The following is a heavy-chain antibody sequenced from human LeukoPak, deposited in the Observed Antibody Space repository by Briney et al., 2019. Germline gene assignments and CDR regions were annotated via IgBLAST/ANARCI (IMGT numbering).Heavy chain of an antibody. CDR3: ARVTSPARRGRTLVAAAATPFDF. D-gene: IGHD6-13*01. Sequence: ASVKVSCKASGYTFTSYGISWVRQAPGQGLEWMGVINPGNNKTTYAQKFQDRINMTRDTSTSTVYLELSSLTSDDTAIYYCARVTSPARRGRTLVAAAATPFDFWGQGTLVTVSS. CDR2: INPGNNKT. J-gene: IGHJ4*02. CDR1: GYTFTSYG. V-gene: IGHV1-18*01.